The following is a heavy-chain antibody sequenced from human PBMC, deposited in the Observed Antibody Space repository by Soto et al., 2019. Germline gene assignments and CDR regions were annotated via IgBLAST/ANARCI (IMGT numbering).Heavy chain of an antibody. CDR1: GGSISSGVYY. J-gene: IGHJ4*02. CDR3: ARGRTYYYDSSGYYTYYFDY. CDR2: IYYSGIT. Sequence: LSLTCTVSGGSISSGVYYWSLIRHHPGKGPWWIGYIYYSGITYYNPSLKSRVTISVDTSKNQFSLKPSSVTAADRAVYYCARGRTYYYDSSGYYTYYFDYWGQGTLVTVSS. D-gene: IGHD3-22*01. V-gene: IGHV4-31*03.